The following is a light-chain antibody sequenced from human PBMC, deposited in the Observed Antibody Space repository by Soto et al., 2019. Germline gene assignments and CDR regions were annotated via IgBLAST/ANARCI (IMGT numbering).Light chain of an antibody. CDR3: CSYAGSIYV. CDR2: EVS. Sequence: QSVLTQPASVSGSPGQSITISCTGTSSDVGSYNLVSWYQQHPGKVPKLMIYEVSKRPPGVSNRFSGSKSGNTASLTISGLQAEDEADYYCCSYAGSIYVFGTGTKLTVL. V-gene: IGLV2-23*02. CDR1: SSDVGSYNL. J-gene: IGLJ1*01.